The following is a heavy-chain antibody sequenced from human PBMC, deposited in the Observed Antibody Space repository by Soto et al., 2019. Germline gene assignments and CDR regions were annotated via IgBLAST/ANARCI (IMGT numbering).Heavy chain of an antibody. Sequence: PGESLKISCRGSTYSFSNYWITWVRQVPGRGLEWMGRIDPSDSYTSYSPSFQGHVTMSADKSSNTAFLHWSSLKASDTATYYCAKDALEYYYDSSGYEAADWGQGTLVT. J-gene: IGHJ4*02. CDR3: AKDALEYYYDSSGYEAAD. CDR1: TYSFSNYW. CDR2: IDPSDSYT. V-gene: IGHV5-10-1*01. D-gene: IGHD3-22*01.